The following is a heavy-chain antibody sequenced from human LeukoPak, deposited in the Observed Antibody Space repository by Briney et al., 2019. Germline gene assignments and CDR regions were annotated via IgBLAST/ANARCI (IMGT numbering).Heavy chain of an antibody. V-gene: IGHV4-61*02. Sequence: TSQTLSLTCTVSNGSISSGEYYWSWIRQPAGKGLDWIGRIYTSGSTNYNPSLKGRVSISLDTSKSQFSLRLRSVTAADTAMYYCARYTYGVSSDYWGQGTLVTVSS. CDR2: IYTSGST. CDR1: NGSISSGEYY. CDR3: ARYTYGVSSDY. J-gene: IGHJ4*02. D-gene: IGHD5-18*01.